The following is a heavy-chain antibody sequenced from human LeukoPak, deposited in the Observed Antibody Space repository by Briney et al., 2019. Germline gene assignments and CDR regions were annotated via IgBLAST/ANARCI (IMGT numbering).Heavy chain of an antibody. CDR2: IIPIFGTA. J-gene: IGHJ4*02. CDR1: GGTFISYA. Sequence: SVKVSCKASGGTFISYAISWVRQAPGQGGEWMGGIIPIFGTANYAQKFQGRVTITADESTSTAYMELSSLRSEDTAVYYCARDRVDTAMVKGFDYWGQGTLVTVSS. CDR3: ARDRVDTAMVKGFDY. V-gene: IGHV1-69*13. D-gene: IGHD5-18*01.